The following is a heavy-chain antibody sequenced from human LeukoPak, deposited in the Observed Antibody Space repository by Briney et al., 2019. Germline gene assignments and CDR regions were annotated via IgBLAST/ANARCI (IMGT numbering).Heavy chain of an antibody. CDR3: AREQILGYCSGGSCYGSPGGVDY. CDR1: GYTFTSYG. CDR2: INPNSGGT. D-gene: IGHD2-15*01. Sequence: ASVKVSCKASGYTFTSYGISWVRQAPGQGLEWMGWINPNSGGTNYAQKFQGRVTMTRDTSISTAYMELSRLRSDDTAVYYCAREQILGYCSGGSCYGSPGGVDYWGQGTLVTVSS. V-gene: IGHV1-2*02. J-gene: IGHJ4*02.